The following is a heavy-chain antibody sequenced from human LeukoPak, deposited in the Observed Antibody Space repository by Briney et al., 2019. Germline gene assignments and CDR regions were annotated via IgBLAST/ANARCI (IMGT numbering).Heavy chain of an antibody. J-gene: IGHJ5*02. D-gene: IGHD2-15*01. V-gene: IGHV4-39*01. CDR2: IFYSGST. Sequence: SETLSLTCTVSGGSISSSSYNWGWIRQPPGKGLEWLGSIFYSGSTYYSPSLKSRVTISVDTSMNQFSLKLSSVTAADTAVYYCARGHFGGPYCSGATCFKNWFDPWGQGTLVTVSS. CDR3: ARGHFGGPYCSGATCFKNWFDP. CDR1: GGSISSSSYN.